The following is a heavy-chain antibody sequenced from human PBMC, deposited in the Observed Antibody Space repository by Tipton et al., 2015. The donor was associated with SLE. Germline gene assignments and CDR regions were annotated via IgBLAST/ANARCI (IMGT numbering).Heavy chain of an antibody. CDR2: ISGSGGRT. CDR1: GFTFSTYA. J-gene: IGHJ4*02. V-gene: IGHV3-23*01. D-gene: IGHD4-23*01. CDR3: AKSFNGGHSGSLDS. Sequence: SLRLSCAASGFTFSTYAMSWVRQAPGKGLEWVSGISGSGGRTYYADSVKGRFTISRDNSKNTVYLQMNSLRAEDTAVYYCAKSFNGGHSGSLDSWGQGTLVTVSS.